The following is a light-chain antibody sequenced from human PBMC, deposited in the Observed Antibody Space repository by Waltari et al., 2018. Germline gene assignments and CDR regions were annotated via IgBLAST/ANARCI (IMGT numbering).Light chain of an antibody. CDR2: KAS. CDR1: QSINSW. V-gene: IGKV1-5*03. J-gene: IGKJ1*01. Sequence: DIQMTQFPSTLSASVGDKPTLTCRASQSINSWLAWYQQKPGKAPKLLIYKASSLESGVPSRFSGSGSGTEFTLTISSLQPDDFATYYCQQYNSYEWTFGQGTKVAIK. CDR3: QQYNSYEWT.